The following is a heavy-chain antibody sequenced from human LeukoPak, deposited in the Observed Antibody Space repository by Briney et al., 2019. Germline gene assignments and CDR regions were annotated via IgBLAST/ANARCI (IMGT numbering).Heavy chain of an antibody. J-gene: IGHJ6*04. CDR3: ARGGYYYGSGSYYIYGMDV. D-gene: IGHD3-10*01. V-gene: IGHV3-30*04. Sequence: GGSLRLSCAASGFTFSSYAMHWVRQAPGKGLGWVAFISYDGSNKYYADSVKGRFTISRDNSKTTLYLQMNSLRAEDTAVYYCARGGYYYGSGSYYIYGMDVWGKGTTVTVSS. CDR1: GFTFSSYA. CDR2: ISYDGSNK.